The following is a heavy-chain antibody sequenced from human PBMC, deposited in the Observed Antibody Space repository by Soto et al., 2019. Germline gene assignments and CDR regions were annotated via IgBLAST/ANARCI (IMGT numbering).Heavy chain of an antibody. V-gene: IGHV1-69*02. CDR3: ESRYGDYDSYFDY. D-gene: IGHD4-17*01. CDR2: IIPILGIA. CDR1: GGTFSSYT. J-gene: IGHJ4*02. Sequence: QVQLVQSGAEVKKPGSSVKVSCKASGGTFSSYTISWVRPAPGQGLEWMGRIIPILGIANYAQKIQGRVPLTADKSTSTAYMELCSLRSEETAVYYCESRYGDYDSYFDYWGQGTLVTVSS.